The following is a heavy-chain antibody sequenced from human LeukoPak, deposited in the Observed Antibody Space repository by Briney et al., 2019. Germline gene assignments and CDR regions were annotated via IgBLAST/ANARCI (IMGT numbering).Heavy chain of an antibody. D-gene: IGHD6-13*01. CDR3: ARDGEYSSGWYGSYYFDY. Sequence: GGSLRLSCAASGFTVSRNYMSWVRQAPGKGLEWVSVIYSGGSTNYADSVKGRFTISRDNPKNPLYLQMNSLGAEDTAVYYCARDGEYSSGWYGSYYFDYWGQGTLVTVSS. CDR2: IYSGGST. J-gene: IGHJ4*02. CDR1: GFTVSRNY. V-gene: IGHV3-66*01.